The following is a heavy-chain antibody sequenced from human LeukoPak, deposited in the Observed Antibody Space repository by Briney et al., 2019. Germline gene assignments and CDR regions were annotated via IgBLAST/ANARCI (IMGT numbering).Heavy chain of an antibody. CDR2: ISAGGGST. V-gene: IGHV3-23*01. J-gene: IGHJ4*02. CDR1: GFTFSNHP. D-gene: IGHD3-22*01. Sequence: GGSLRLSCAASGFTFSNHPMSWVHQAPGKGLQWVSAISAGGGSTYYADSVKGRFTISRDNSKNTLYLQMNSLRAEDTAVYYCAKDGFDYYDSSGYNYFDYWGQGTLVTVSS. CDR3: AKDGFDYYDSSGYNYFDY.